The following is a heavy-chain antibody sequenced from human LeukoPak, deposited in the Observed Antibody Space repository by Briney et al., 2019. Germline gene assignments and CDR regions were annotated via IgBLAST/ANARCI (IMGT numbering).Heavy chain of an antibody. CDR3: ARDHNGPFDY. CDR1: GGSFSGYY. V-gene: IGHV4-34*01. Sequence: PSETLSLXCAVYGGSFSGYYWSWIRQPPGKGLEWIGEINHSGSTNYNPSLKSRVTISVDTSKNQFSLKLSSVTAADTAVFYCARDHNGPFDYWGQGTLVTVSS. D-gene: IGHD1-14*01. J-gene: IGHJ4*02. CDR2: INHSGST.